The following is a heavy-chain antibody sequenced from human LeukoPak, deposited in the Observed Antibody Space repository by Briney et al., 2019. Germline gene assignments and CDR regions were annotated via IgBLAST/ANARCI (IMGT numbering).Heavy chain of an antibody. CDR3: ARAKYYYDSSGYFSPYYYYMDV. V-gene: IGHV4-34*01. CDR2: INHSGST. CDR1: GGSFSGYY. J-gene: IGHJ6*03. D-gene: IGHD3-22*01. Sequence: KPSETLFLTCAVYGGSFSGYYWSWIRQPPGKGLEWIGEINHSGSTNYNPSLKSRVTISVDTSKNQFSLKLSSVTAADTAVYYCARAKYYYDSSGYFSPYYYYMDVWGKGTTVTVSS.